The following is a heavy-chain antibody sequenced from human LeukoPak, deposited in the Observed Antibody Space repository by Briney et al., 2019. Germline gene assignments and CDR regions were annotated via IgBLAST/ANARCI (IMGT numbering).Heavy chain of an antibody. Sequence: GGSLRLSCAASGFTFSSYGMHWVRQAPGKGLEWVSSISSSSSYIYYADSVKGRFTISRDNAKNSLYLQMSSLRAEDTAVYYCARRSSGYHFDYWGQGTLVTVSS. CDR1: GFTFSSYG. CDR3: ARRSSGYHFDY. J-gene: IGHJ4*02. V-gene: IGHV3-21*01. D-gene: IGHD3-22*01. CDR2: ISSSSSYI.